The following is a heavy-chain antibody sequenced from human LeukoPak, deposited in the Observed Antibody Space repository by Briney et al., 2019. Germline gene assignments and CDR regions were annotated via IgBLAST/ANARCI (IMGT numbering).Heavy chain of an antibody. V-gene: IGHV4-59*01. J-gene: IGHJ6*03. Sequence: SETLSLTCTVSGGSISSYYWSWIRQPPGKGLEWIGYIYYSGSTNYNPSLKSRVTISVDTSKNQFSLKLSSVTAADTAVYYCARRRSSMVRGYYYYYMDVWGKGTTVTISS. CDR1: GGSISSYY. CDR2: IYYSGST. CDR3: ARRRSSMVRGYYYYYMDV. D-gene: IGHD3-10*01.